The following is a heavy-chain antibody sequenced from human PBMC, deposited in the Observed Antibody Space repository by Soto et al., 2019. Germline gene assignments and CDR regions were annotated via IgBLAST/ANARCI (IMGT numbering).Heavy chain of an antibody. V-gene: IGHV3-7*01. J-gene: IGHJ6*02. CDR1: GFTFSSYW. CDR2: IKQDGSEK. Sequence: QPGGSLRPSCAASGFTFSSYWMSWVRQAPGKGLEWVANIKQDGSEKYYVDSVKGRFTISRDNAKNSLYLQMNSLRAEDTAVYYCARVLTPYSSSWRYYYYGMDVWGQGTTVTVSS. D-gene: IGHD6-13*01. CDR3: ARVLTPYSSSWRYYYYGMDV.